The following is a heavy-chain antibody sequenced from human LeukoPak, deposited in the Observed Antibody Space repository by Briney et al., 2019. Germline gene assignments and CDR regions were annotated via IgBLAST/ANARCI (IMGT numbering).Heavy chain of an antibody. CDR3: ARDFVGVCSGGSCYLDAFDI. J-gene: IGHJ3*02. D-gene: IGHD2-15*01. CDR1: GYTFTNYG. CDR2: ISAYNGNT. Sequence: ASAKVSCKASGYTFTNYGVSWVPQAPGQRLEWVGWISAYNGNTNYAQKLQGRVTMTTDTSTSTAYMELRSLRSDDTAVYYCARDFVGVCSGGSCYLDAFDIWGQGTMVTVSS. V-gene: IGHV1-18*01.